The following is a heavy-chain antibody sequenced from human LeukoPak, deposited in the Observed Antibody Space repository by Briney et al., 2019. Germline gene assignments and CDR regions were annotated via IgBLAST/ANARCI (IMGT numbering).Heavy chain of an antibody. CDR2: ITAYNDNT. Sequence: ASVKVSCKASGYTFTSYGISWVRQAPGQGLEWMGWITAYNDNTNYAQKLQGRVTKTTDTSTSTAYMELRSLRSDDTAVYYCARALLWFGEPSHIDYWGQGTLVTASS. J-gene: IGHJ4*02. D-gene: IGHD3-10*01. CDR1: GYTFTSYG. CDR3: ARALLWFGEPSHIDY. V-gene: IGHV1-18*01.